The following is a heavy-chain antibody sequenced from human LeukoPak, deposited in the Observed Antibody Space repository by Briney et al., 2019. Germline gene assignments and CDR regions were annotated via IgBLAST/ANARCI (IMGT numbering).Heavy chain of an antibody. CDR3: TRDGGQHLGVLNY. CDR2: INPNGGGT. D-gene: IGHD2-2*01. J-gene: IGHJ4*02. Sequence: EASVKVSCKASGYTFTSYAMHWVRQAPGQRLEWMGWINPNGGGTNYPQKFQGRVTMTRDTSISTAYMEVTRLRSDDTAVYYCTRDGGQHLGVLNYWGQGTQVIVSS. V-gene: IGHV1-2*02. CDR1: GYTFTSYA.